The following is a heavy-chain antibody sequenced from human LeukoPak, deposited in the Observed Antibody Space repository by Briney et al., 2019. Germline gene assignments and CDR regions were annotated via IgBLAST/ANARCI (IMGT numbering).Heavy chain of an antibody. J-gene: IGHJ4*02. CDR3: AREKVYYDSWSGYPDY. V-gene: IGHV4-39*07. CDR2: IYYTGNT. Sequence: SETLSLTCIVSGGSISNSCCYWGWIRQPPGKGLEWIASIYYTGNTFHNPSLKSRVTISVDSSKNQFSLKLSSVTAADTAVYYCAREKVYYDSWSGYPDYWGQGTLVTVSS. D-gene: IGHD3-3*01. CDR1: GGSISNSCCY.